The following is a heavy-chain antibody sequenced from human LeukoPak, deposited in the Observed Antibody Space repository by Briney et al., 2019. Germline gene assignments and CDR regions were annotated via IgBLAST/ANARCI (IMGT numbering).Heavy chain of an antibody. CDR2: ISWESGSI. CDR1: GLPFDDFA. D-gene: IGHD3-10*01. Sequence: PGGSLRLSCAASGLPFDDFAMHWVRQAPGQGLEWVSGISWESGSIDYADSVKGRFTISRDNAKNSLYLQMNSLRAEDTALYYCAKGTSNYYGSGSFDYWGQGTLVTVSS. CDR3: AKGTSNYYGSGSFDY. J-gene: IGHJ4*02. V-gene: IGHV3-9*01.